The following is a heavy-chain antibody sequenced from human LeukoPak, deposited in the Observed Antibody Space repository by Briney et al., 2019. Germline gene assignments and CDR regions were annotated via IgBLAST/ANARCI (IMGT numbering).Heavy chain of an antibody. CDR3: AKDPRLRWKPAGQLLDY. D-gene: IGHD4-23*01. J-gene: IGHJ4*02. Sequence: GGSLRLSCAASGFTFSSYAMSWVRQAPGKGLEWVSAISGSGGSTYYADSVKGRFTISRDNSKNTLYLQMNSLRAEDTAVYYCAKDPRLRWKPAGQLLDYWGQGTLVTVSS. V-gene: IGHV3-23*01. CDR2: ISGSGGST. CDR1: GFTFSSYA.